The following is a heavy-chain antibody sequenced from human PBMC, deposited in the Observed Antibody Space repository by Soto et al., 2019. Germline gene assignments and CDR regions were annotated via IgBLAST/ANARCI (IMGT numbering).Heavy chain of an antibody. J-gene: IGHJ4*02. V-gene: IGHV4-38-2*02. Sequence: SETLSLTCAVSGYSISSGYYWGWIRQPPGKGLEWIGSIYHSGSTYYNPSLKSRVTISVDTSKNQFSLKLSSVTAADTAVYYCARDLADQYYYDSSGYSFDYWGQGTLVTVSS. CDR3: ARDLADQYYYDSSGYSFDY. CDR1: GYSISSGYY. CDR2: IYHSGST. D-gene: IGHD3-22*01.